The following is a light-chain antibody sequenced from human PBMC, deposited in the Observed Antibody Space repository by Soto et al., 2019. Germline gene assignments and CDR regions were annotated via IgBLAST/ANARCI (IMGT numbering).Light chain of an antibody. CDR2: EVS. V-gene: IGLV2-8*01. CDR3: SSYAGSNTWV. Sequence: QSALTQPPSASGSPGQSVTISCTGTSSDVGGYDYVSWYQQHPGKAPKLMIYEVSKRPSGVPDRFSGSKSGNTASLTVSGLPAEDEDDYYCSSYAGSNTWVFGGGTKLTVL. CDR1: SSDVGGYDY. J-gene: IGLJ3*02.